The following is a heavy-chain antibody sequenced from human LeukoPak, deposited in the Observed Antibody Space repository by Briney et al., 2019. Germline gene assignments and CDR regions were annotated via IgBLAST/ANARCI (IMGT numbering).Heavy chain of an antibody. CDR2: INHSGRT. V-gene: IGHV4-34*01. J-gene: IGHJ5*02. CDR3: ARGRSYYYDGYNWFDP. Sequence: SETLSLTCALSGVSFSGYYWSWIRQPPGKGLEWVGGINHSGRTNYNPSLKSRVTISVDTYKNQFSLKLSSVTAADTAVYYCARGRSYYYDGYNWFDPWGQGTLVTVSS. CDR1: GVSFSGYY. D-gene: IGHD3-22*01.